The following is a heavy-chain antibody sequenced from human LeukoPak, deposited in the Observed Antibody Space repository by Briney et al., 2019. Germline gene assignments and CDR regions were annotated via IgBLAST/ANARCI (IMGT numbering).Heavy chain of an antibody. CDR3: AKVRAYNWNYVDYFDY. Sequence: PGGSLRLSCAASGFTFSSYGMRWVRQAPGKGLEWVAVIWYDGSNKYYADSVKGRFTISRDNSKNTLYLQMNSLRAEDTAVYYCAKVRAYNWNYVDYFDYWGQGTLVTVSS. D-gene: IGHD1-7*01. V-gene: IGHV3-33*06. CDR2: IWYDGSNK. J-gene: IGHJ4*02. CDR1: GFTFSSYG.